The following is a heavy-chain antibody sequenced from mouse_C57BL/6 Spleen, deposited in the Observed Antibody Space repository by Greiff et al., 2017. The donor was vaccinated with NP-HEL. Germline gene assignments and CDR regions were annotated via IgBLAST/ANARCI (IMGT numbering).Heavy chain of an antibody. Sequence: EVQLVESGGGLVKPGGSLKLSCAASGFTFSDYGMHWVRQAPEKGLEWFAYISSGSSTIYYADKVKGRFTISRDNAKNTLFLQMTSLRSEDTAMYYCARPGYYDYDSWFAYWGQGTLVTVSA. CDR2: ISSGSSTI. D-gene: IGHD2-4*01. V-gene: IGHV5-17*01. CDR1: GFTFSDYG. CDR3: ARPGYYDYDSWFAY. J-gene: IGHJ3*01.